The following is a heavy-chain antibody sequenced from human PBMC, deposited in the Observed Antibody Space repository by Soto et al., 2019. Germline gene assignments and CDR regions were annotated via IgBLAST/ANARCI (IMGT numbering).Heavy chain of an antibody. CDR1: GGSISSGGYS. Sequence: SETLSLTCTVTGGSISSGGYSWSWIRHPPGKGLEWIGYIYHSGNTYYNPSLKSRVTISVDRSKNQFSLKLSSVTAADTAVYYCARVPTPWGQGTLVTVSS. J-gene: IGHJ5*02. CDR2: IYHSGNT. V-gene: IGHV4-30-2*01. CDR3: ARVPTP.